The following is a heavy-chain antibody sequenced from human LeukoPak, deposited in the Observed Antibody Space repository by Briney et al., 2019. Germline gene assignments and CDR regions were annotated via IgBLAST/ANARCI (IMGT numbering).Heavy chain of an antibody. J-gene: IGHJ4*02. Sequence: GGSLRLSCAASGFTFSSYAMSWVRQAPGKGLEWVSAISGSGGSTYYADSVKGRFTISRDNAKNSLYLQMNSLRAEDTAVYYCAREYSSSSGRSFDYWGQGTLVTVSS. CDR2: ISGSGGST. CDR1: GFTFSSYA. V-gene: IGHV3-23*01. CDR3: AREYSSSSGRSFDY. D-gene: IGHD6-6*01.